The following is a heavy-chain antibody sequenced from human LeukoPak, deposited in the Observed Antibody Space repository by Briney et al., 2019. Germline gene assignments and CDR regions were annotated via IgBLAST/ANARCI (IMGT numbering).Heavy chain of an antibody. Sequence: PGGSLRLSCAASGFTFSSYGMHWVRQAPGKGLEGVAVISYDGSNKYYADSMKGRFTISRDNSKNTLYLQMNSLRAEDTAVYYCAKAWRPYCSGGSCYPDAFDIWGQGTMVTVSS. D-gene: IGHD2-15*01. CDR3: AKAWRPYCSGGSCYPDAFDI. CDR2: ISYDGSNK. CDR1: GFTFSSYG. V-gene: IGHV3-30*18. J-gene: IGHJ3*02.